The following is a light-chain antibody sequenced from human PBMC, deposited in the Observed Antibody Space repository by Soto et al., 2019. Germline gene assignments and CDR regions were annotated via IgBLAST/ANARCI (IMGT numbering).Light chain of an antibody. CDR3: QQFHNYPLT. J-gene: IGKJ5*01. CDR2: DAS. V-gene: IGKV1-5*01. Sequence: DIQMTQAPSTLSASVVYRVTITCRASQNIRTWLAWYQQKPGQPPRLLISDASSLQSGVPSRFSGSGSGTDFTLTISSLQPEDFATYYCQQFHNYPLTFGGGTRLEIK. CDR1: QNIRTW.